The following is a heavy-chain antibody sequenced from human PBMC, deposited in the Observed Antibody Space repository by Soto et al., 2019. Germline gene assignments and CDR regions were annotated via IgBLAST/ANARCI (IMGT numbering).Heavy chain of an antibody. V-gene: IGHV4-39*01. Sequence: SETLSLTCTVSGASISSSSYYWAWIRQPPGKGLEWIGNYYSSGSTYYNPSLKNRVTISVDTSKNQFSLKLSSVTAADTAVYYCGNLTVGTSGYYEYYFDFWGQVALVTISS. CDR3: GNLTVGTSGYYEYYFDF. CDR1: GASISSSSYY. J-gene: IGHJ4*02. D-gene: IGHD3-22*01. CDR2: YYSSGST.